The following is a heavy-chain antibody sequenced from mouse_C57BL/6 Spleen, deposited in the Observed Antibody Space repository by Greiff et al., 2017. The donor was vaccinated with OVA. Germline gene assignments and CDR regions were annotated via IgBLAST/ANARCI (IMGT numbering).Heavy chain of an antibody. CDR3: ARVGSSDYYAMDY. Sequence: ESGPGLVKPSQSLSLTCSVTGYSITSGYYWNWIRQFPGNKLEWMGYISYDGSNNYNPSLKNRISITRDTSKNQFFLKLNSVTTEDTATYYCARVGSSDYYAMDYWGQGTSVTVSS. V-gene: IGHV3-6*01. J-gene: IGHJ4*01. CDR2: ISYDGSN. D-gene: IGHD1-1*01. CDR1: GYSITSGYY.